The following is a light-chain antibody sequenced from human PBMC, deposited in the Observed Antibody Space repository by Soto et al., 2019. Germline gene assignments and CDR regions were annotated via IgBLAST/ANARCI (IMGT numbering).Light chain of an antibody. V-gene: IGKV1-5*01. CDR3: QQYISYPYT. J-gene: IGKJ2*01. Sequence: DIQMTKFPSTLSASVGDRVTITCRASQTTNTWLAWYQQKPGTAPKLLIYDASSLEGGVPSRFSASGSGTEFTLNISSLQPDDLATYYCQQYISYPYTFGQGTKGEIK. CDR1: QTTNTW. CDR2: DAS.